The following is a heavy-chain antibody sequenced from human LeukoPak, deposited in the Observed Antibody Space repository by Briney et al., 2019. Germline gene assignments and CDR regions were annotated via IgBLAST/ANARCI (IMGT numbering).Heavy chain of an antibody. D-gene: IGHD3-10*01. CDR1: GGSISSYY. V-gene: IGHV4-59*01. Sequence: SETLSLTCTVSGGSISSYYWSWIRQPPGKGLEWIGYIYYSGSTNYNPSLKSRVTISVDTSKNQFSLKLSSVTAADTAVYYCAGDHLRYYYGSGSRRWLDPWGQGTLVTVSS. CDR2: IYYSGST. J-gene: IGHJ5*02. CDR3: AGDHLRYYYGSGSRRWLDP.